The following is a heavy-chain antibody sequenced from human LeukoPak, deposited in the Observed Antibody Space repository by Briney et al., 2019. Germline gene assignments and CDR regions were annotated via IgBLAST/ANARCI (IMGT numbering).Heavy chain of an antibody. J-gene: IGHJ5*02. D-gene: IGHD6-19*01. Sequence: PSETLSLTCTVSGGSISSSSYYWGWIRQPPGKGLEWIGSIYYSGSTYYNPSLKSRVTISVDTSKNQFSLKLSSVTAADTAVYYCARARKWLVPNGFDPWGQGTLVTVSS. CDR1: GGSISSSSYY. V-gene: IGHV4-39*07. CDR3: ARARKWLVPNGFDP. CDR2: IYYSGST.